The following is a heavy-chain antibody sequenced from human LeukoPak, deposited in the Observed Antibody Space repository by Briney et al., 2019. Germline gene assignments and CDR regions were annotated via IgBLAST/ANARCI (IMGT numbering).Heavy chain of an antibody. CDR1: GGSFSGYY. CDR3: AREERGRAAVTGIRWYAFDV. CDR2: IHYSGST. Sequence: PSETLSLTCAVYGGSFSGYYWSWIRRPPGKGLEWVGYIHYSGSTYYNPSLKSRVTILVDMSENQVSLHLSSVTAADTAVYFCAREERGRAAVTGIRWYAFDVWGQGTRVTVSS. D-gene: IGHD2-21*02. V-gene: IGHV4-34*01. J-gene: IGHJ3*01.